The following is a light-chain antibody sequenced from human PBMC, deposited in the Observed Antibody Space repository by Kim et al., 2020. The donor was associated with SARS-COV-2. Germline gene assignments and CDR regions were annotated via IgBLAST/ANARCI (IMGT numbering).Light chain of an antibody. Sequence: YKYVSWYQQHPDKAPKLMIYDVNERPSGVSNRFSGSKSGNTASLTISGLQAEDEADYYCTSYTSTRSWVFGGGTQLTVL. CDR2: DVN. CDR3: TSYTSTRSWV. V-gene: IGLV2-14*03. J-gene: IGLJ3*02. CDR1: YKY.